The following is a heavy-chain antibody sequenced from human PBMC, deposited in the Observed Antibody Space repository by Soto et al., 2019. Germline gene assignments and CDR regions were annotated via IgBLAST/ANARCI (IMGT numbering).Heavy chain of an antibody. CDR2: IIPILGIA. Sequence: QVQLVQSGAEVKKPGSSVKVSCKASGGTFSSYTISWVRQAPGQGLEWMGRIIPILGIANYAQKFQGRVTITADKTTCTAYMELSSLRSEDTAVYYCARDMGSSWYEWGQGTLVTVSS. V-gene: IGHV1-69*08. CDR1: GGTFSSYT. D-gene: IGHD6-13*01. J-gene: IGHJ4*02. CDR3: ARDMGSSWYE.